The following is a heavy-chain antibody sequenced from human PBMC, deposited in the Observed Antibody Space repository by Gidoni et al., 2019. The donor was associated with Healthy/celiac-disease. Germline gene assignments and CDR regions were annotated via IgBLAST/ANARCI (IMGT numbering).Heavy chain of an antibody. J-gene: IGHJ4*02. CDR2: IYPGDSDT. CDR3: AVAGGERYCSSTSCYEGIDY. CDR1: GYSFTSYW. Sequence: SRAEVKKPGESLKISCKGSGYSFTSYWIGWVRQMPGKGLEWMGIIYPGDSDTRYSPSFQGQVTISADKSISTAYLQWSSLKASDTAMYYCAVAGGERYCSSTSCYEGIDYWGQGTLVTVSS. D-gene: IGHD2-2*01. V-gene: IGHV5-51*01.